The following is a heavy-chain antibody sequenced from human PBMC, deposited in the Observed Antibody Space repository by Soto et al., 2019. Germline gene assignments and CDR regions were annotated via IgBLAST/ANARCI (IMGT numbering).Heavy chain of an antibody. Sequence: EVVLLESGGGLVQPGGSLRLSCEVSGFAFSFYSMSWVRQAPGKGLEWVASISGNGGTTYYAASGKGRFTFSRDNSKNTLYLQMNSLRVEDTAVYYCAKGKVAYDNSGLQYFYYFPMNVWGQGTTVTVSS. V-gene: IGHV3-23*01. D-gene: IGHD3-22*01. J-gene: IGHJ6*02. CDR2: ISGNGGTT. CDR1: GFAFSFYS. CDR3: AKGKVAYDNSGLQYFYYFPMNV.